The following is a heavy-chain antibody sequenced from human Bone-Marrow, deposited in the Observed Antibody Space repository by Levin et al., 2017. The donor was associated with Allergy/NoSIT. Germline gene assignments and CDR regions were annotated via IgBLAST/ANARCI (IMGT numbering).Heavy chain of an antibody. J-gene: IGHJ6*02. CDR2: VIPIFDSS. CDR3: ARARTRGAGDVTTPQGYTHYELDV. CDR1: GGTFSTYA. Sequence: PGGSLRLSCKSSGGTFSTYAINWVRQAPGQGLEWMGGVIPIFDSSNYAQKFQGRLTITADESTSPAYMELRSLRSDDTAFYYCARARTRGAGDVTTPQGYTHYELDVWGQGTTVTVSS. V-gene: IGHV1-69*01. D-gene: IGHD3-22*01.